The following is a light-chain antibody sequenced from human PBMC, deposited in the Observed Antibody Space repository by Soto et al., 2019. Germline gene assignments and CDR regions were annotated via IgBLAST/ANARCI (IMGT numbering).Light chain of an antibody. CDR1: QSVTTR. Sequence: IVFTQSPGTLSLSPGGRVTLSCRASQSVTTRLAWYQHKPGQAHRLLTYDAYNRATGIQARFSGSGSGTDFTLTIRRLEPEDFAMYYCMHHGSSLWTFGQGTKVDIK. CDR3: MHHGSSLWT. CDR2: DAY. J-gene: IGKJ1*01. V-gene: IGKV3-20*01.